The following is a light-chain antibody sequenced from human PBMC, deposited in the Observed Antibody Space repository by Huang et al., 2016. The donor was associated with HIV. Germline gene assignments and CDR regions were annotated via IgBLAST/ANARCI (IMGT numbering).Light chain of an antibody. J-gene: IGKJ1*01. CDR2: GAS. CDR1: QSVSGSY. V-gene: IGKV3-20*01. CDR3: QQYGSSLWT. Sequence: EIVLTQSPGTLSLSPGARATLSCRASQSVSGSYLAWYQQKPGQAPRLLIYGASSRATGSPDRFSDSGSGTDFTLTISRREPEDFAVYYCQQYGSSLWTFGQGTKVEIK.